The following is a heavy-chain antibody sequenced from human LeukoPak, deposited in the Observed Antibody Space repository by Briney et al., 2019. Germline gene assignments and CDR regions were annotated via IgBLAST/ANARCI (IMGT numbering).Heavy chain of an antibody. Sequence: GASVKVSCKASGYTFTNYAIHWVRQAPGQRLEWMGWINAGNGNTKYSQKFQGRVTITRNTSISTAYMELNSLRSEGTAVYYCARGTYYDFWIPKTQYYYYMDVWGKGTTVTVSS. CDR1: GYTFTNYA. D-gene: IGHD3-3*01. CDR3: ARGTYYDFWIPKTQYYYYMDV. J-gene: IGHJ6*03. V-gene: IGHV1-3*01. CDR2: INAGNGNT.